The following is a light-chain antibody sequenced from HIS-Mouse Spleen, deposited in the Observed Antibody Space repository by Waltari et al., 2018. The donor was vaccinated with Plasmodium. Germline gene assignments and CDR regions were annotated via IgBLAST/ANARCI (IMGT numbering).Light chain of an antibody. Sequence: EIVMTQSPATLSLSPGERATLSCRASQSWYQQKPGQAPRLLIYGASTRATGIPARFSGSGSGTDFTLTISSLQPEDFAVYYCQQDYNLPYTFGQGTKLEIK. CDR3: QQDYNLPYT. CDR1: Q. CDR2: GAS. J-gene: IGKJ2*01. V-gene: IGKV3D-7*01.